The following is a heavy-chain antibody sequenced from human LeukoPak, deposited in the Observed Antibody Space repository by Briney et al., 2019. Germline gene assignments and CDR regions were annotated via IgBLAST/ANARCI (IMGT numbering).Heavy chain of an antibody. D-gene: IGHD5-18*01. J-gene: IGHJ4*02. V-gene: IGHV4-61*02. CDR1: GGSISSGSYY. CDR2: IYTSGST. Sequence: SETLSLTCTVSGGSISSGSYYWSWIRQPAGKGLEWIGRIYTSGSTNYNPSLKSRVTISVDTSKNQFSLKLSSVTAADTAVYYCARASSYGFFVIDCWGQGTLVTVSS. CDR3: ARASSYGFFVIDC.